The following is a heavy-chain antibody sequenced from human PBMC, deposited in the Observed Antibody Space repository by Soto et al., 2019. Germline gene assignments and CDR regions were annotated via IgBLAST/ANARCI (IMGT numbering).Heavy chain of an antibody. J-gene: IGHJ4*02. Sequence: PGEYLKISCQGSGYTFSGYWIGWGRQMPGKGLEWMGIIYPGDSDTRYSPSFQGQVTISADKSINTAYLQWSSLKASDTAMYYCVVQQKPTWVNYWGQGTLVTVSS. CDR1: GYTFSGYW. D-gene: IGHD6-13*01. CDR3: VVQQKPTWVNY. V-gene: IGHV5-51*01. CDR2: IYPGDSDT.